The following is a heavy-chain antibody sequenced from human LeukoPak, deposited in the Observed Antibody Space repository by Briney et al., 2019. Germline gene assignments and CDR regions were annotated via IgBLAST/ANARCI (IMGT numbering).Heavy chain of an antibody. Sequence: ASVKVSCKASGYTFTSYYMHWVRQAPGQGLEWMGIINPSGGSTSYAQKFQGRVTMTRDMSTSTVYMELSSLRSEDTAVCYCARDPTQTDSGWGKNYYYYMDVWGKGTTVTVSS. CDR2: INPSGGST. J-gene: IGHJ6*03. V-gene: IGHV1-46*01. D-gene: IGHD6-19*01. CDR3: ARDPTQTDSGWGKNYYYYMDV. CDR1: GYTFTSYY.